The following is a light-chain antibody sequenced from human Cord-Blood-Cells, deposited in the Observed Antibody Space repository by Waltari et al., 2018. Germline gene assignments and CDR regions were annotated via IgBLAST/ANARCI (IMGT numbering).Light chain of an antibody. J-gene: IGKJ3*01. CDR1: QSISSY. CDR3: QQSYSTTFT. CDR2: AAS. Sequence: DIQMTQSPSSLSASVGDRVTITCRASQSISSYLNWYPQKPGKAPKLLIYAASSLQSVVPLRFSGSGSGTDFTRTISRLQPEDFATYFCQQSYSTTFTFGPGTKVDIK. V-gene: IGKV1-39*01.